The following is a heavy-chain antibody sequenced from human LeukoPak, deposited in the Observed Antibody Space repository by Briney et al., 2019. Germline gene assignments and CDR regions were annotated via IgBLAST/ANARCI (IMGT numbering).Heavy chain of an antibody. J-gene: IGHJ4*02. CDR3: AKDLSIVGATGLSDY. CDR2: ISSSGGST. D-gene: IGHD1-26*01. V-gene: IGHV3-23*01. CDR1: RFTFSSYG. Sequence: QPGGTLRLSCAASRFTFSSYGMSWVRQAPGKGLEWVSGISSSGGSTYYADSVKGRFTISRDNSKNTLYLQMNSLRAEDTAVYYCAKDLSIVGATGLSDYWGQGTLVTVSS.